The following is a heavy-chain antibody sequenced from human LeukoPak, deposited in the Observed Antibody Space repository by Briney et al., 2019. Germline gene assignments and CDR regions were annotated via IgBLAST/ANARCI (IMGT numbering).Heavy chain of an antibody. CDR2: ISGSGGST. Sequence: PGGSLRLSCAASGFSFSSYAMSWVRQAPGKGLEWVSGISGSGGSTYYADSVKGRFSTSRDNSKNTLYLQMNSLRAEDTAVYYCAKDGDYGGWYSDLWGRGTVVTVSS. J-gene: IGHJ2*01. CDR3: AKDGDYGGWYSDL. V-gene: IGHV3-23*01. D-gene: IGHD4-23*01. CDR1: GFSFSSYA.